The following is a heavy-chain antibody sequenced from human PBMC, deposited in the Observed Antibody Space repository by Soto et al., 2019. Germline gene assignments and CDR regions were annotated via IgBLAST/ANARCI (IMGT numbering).Heavy chain of an antibody. CDR3: AASFGELSTISYYGMDV. CDR2: IIPIFGTA. J-gene: IGHJ6*02. D-gene: IGHD3-10*01. Sequence: QVQLVQSGAEVKKPGSSVKVSCKASGGTFSSYAISWVRQAPGQWLEWMGGIIPIFGTANYAQKFQGRVTITADESTSTAYMELRSLRSEDTAVYYWAASFGELSTISYYGMDVWGQGTTVTVSS. CDR1: GGTFSSYA. V-gene: IGHV1-69*01.